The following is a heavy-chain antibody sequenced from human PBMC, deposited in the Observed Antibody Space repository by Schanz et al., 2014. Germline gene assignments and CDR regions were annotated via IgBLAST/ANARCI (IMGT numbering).Heavy chain of an antibody. V-gene: IGHV3-23*04. D-gene: IGHD3-22*01. Sequence: EVQVVESGGGLVQPGGSLRLSCEASGFTLTSYALTWVRQAPGKGLEWVAGISGSGGSTDYADSVKGRFIIPRDNSKTTLYLQMNSLRAEDTAVYYCAKIRYDSSGYYLPYYGMDVWGQGTTVIVSS. J-gene: IGHJ6*02. CDR2: ISGSGGST. CDR3: AKIRYDSSGYYLPYYGMDV. CDR1: GFTLTSYA.